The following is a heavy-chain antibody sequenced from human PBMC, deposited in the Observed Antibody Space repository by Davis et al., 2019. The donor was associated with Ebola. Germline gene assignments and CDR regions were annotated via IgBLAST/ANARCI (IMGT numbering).Heavy chain of an antibody. CDR1: GGSFSGYF. CDR3: ASPGDYVRYFQH. J-gene: IGHJ1*01. Sequence: SETLSLTCAVYGGSFSGYFWSWIRQPPGKGLEWIGEINHSGSTNYSPSLESRVTISVDTSKNQFSLKLKSVTAADTAVYYCASPGDYVRYFQHWGQGSLVTVSA. D-gene: IGHD4-17*01. CDR2: INHSGST. V-gene: IGHV4-34*01.